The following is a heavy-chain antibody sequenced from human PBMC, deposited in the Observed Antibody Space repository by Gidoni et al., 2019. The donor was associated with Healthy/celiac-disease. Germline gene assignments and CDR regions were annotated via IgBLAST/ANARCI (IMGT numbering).Heavy chain of an antibody. D-gene: IGHD1-1*01. V-gene: IGHV3-21*01. CDR3: ARGLEDFDY. CDR2: ISSSSYI. J-gene: IGHJ4*02. CDR1: GFTFSSYS. Sequence: EVQLVESGGGLVKPGGSLRISCAASGFTFSSYSMNWVRQDPGKGLEWVSSISSSSYIYYADSVKGRFTISRDNAKNSLYLQMNSLRAEDTAVYYCARGLEDFDYWGQGTLVTVSS.